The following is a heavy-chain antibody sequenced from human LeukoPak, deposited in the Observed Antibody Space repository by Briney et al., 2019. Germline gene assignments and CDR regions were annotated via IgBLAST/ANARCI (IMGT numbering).Heavy chain of an antibody. Sequence: GGSLRLSCAASGFTFINYWMHWVRQAPGKGLVWVSRINGVGTTISYADSVKGRFTISRDNAKNTLYLQMNSLRAEDTAAYYCAKEAAGADFDYWGQGTLVTVSP. CDR2: INGVGTTI. CDR3: AKEAAGADFDY. D-gene: IGHD6-13*01. CDR1: GFTFINYW. V-gene: IGHV3-74*01. J-gene: IGHJ4*02.